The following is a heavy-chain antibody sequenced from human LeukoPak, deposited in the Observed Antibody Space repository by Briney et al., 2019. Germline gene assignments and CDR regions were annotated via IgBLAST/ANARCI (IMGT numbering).Heavy chain of an antibody. D-gene: IGHD3-22*01. V-gene: IGHV4-30-4*08. CDR3: ARGPGSDSSGRRFDP. CDR1: GGSISSGDYY. J-gene: IGHJ5*02. Sequence: TSSETLPLTCTVSGGSISSGDYYWSWIRQPPAKGLDWIGYISYSGNTYYNPSLKSRLTISVDTSKNQFSLKLSSVTAADTAVYCCARGPGSDSSGRRFDPWGQGTLVTVSS. CDR2: ISYSGNT.